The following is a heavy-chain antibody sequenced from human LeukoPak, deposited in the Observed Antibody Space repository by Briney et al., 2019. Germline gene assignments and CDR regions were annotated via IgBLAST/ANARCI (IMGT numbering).Heavy chain of an antibody. J-gene: IGHJ4*02. D-gene: IGHD5-12*01. CDR3: TRVLGYSGYFYFDY. Sequence: GGSLRLSCTASGFTFGDYAMSWFRQAPGKGLEGVGFVRDKPYGGTTEYAASVKGRFTISRDDSKSIAYLQINSLKTDDTAVYYCTRVLGYSGYFYFDYWGQGTLVTVSS. CDR2: VRDKPYGGTT. V-gene: IGHV3-49*03. CDR1: GFTFGDYA.